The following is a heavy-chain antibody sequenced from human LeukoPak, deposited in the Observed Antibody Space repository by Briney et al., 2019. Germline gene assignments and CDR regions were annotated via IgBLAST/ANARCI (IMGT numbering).Heavy chain of an antibody. CDR1: GFTFDDYG. V-gene: IGHV3-20*04. CDR3: ARDSDYGVTGRAFDI. D-gene: IGHD4-17*01. CDR2: INWNGGST. J-gene: IGHJ3*02. Sequence: GGSLRLSCAASGFTFDDYGMSWVRQAPGKGLEWVSGINWNGGSTGYADSVKGRFTISRDNAKNSLYLQMNSLRAEDTALYYCARDSDYGVTGRAFDIWGQGTMVTVSS.